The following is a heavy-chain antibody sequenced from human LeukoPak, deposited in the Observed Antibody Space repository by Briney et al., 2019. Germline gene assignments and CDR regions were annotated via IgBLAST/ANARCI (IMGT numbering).Heavy chain of an antibody. Sequence: GGSLRLSCAASGFTFSDYYMSWIRQAPGKGLEWVSYISSSGSTIYYADSVKGRFTISRDNAKNSVYLQMNSLRAEDTAVYYCAREPGTAMVTFDYWGQGTLVTVSS. CDR2: ISSSGSTI. D-gene: IGHD5-18*01. J-gene: IGHJ4*02. V-gene: IGHV3-11*04. CDR1: GFTFSDYY. CDR3: AREPGTAMVTFDY.